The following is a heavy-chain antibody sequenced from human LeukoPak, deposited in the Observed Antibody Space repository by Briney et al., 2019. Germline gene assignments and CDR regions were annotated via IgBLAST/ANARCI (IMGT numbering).Heavy chain of an antibody. Sequence: SVKVSCKASGGTFSRYAISWVRQAPGQGLEWMGGMIPMFGTANYAQKFQGRVTITADESTSTAYMELSSLRSEDTAVYYCARPFGVVIPYYYYYYGMDVWGQGTTVTVSS. CDR1: GGTFSRYA. D-gene: IGHD3-3*01. V-gene: IGHV1-69*13. J-gene: IGHJ6*02. CDR2: MIPMFGTA. CDR3: ARPFGVVIPYYYYYYGMDV.